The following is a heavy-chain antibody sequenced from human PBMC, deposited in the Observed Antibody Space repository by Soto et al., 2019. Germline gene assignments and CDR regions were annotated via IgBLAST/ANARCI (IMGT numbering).Heavy chain of an antibody. J-gene: IGHJ4*02. CDR1: GGSISSGDYY. V-gene: IGHV4-30-4*01. CDR3: ARVGGFGATTIDY. CDR2: IYYSGST. D-gene: IGHD3-10*01. Sequence: SETLSLTCTVSGGSISSGDYYWSWIRQPPGKGLEWIGYIYYSGSTYYNPSLKSRVTISVDTSKNQFSLKLSSVTAADTAVYYCARVGGFGATTIDYSGQGTLVTVSS.